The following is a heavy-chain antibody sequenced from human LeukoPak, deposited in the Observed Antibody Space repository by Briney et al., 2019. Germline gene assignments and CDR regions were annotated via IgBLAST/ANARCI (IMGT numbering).Heavy chain of an antibody. J-gene: IGHJ4*02. V-gene: IGHV3-21*01. Sequence: PGGSLRLSCAASGFTFSSYSMNWVRQAPGKGLEWVSSISSSSSYIYYPDSVKGRFTISRDNAKNSLYLQMNSLRAEDTAVYYCARASWLRLPDYWGQGTLVTVSS. CDR3: ARASWLRLPDY. CDR2: ISSSSSYI. D-gene: IGHD5-12*01. CDR1: GFTFSSYS.